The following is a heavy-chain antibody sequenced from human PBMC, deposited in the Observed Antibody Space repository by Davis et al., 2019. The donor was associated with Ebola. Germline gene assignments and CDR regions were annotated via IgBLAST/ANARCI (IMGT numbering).Heavy chain of an antibody. V-gene: IGHV3-11*04. CDR3: ARGYCSSANCYTTFDY. CDR2: ISTSGTTI. J-gene: IGHJ4*02. CDR1: GFTFSDYY. D-gene: IGHD2-2*02. Sequence: GESLKISCAASGFTFSDYYMTWIRQAPGQGLEWVSFISTSGTTIYYAGSVKGRFTISRDNAKNSLYLQMNSLRDEDTAIYYCARGYCSSANCYTTFDYWGQGTLVTVYS.